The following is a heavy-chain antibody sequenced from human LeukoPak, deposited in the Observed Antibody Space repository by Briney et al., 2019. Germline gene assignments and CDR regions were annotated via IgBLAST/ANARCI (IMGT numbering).Heavy chain of an antibody. V-gene: IGHV4-59*01. J-gene: IGHJ4*02. D-gene: IGHD5-24*01. CDR1: GGSISSYY. CDR2: MYYSGST. CDR3: ARGDNYGLTYFFDY. Sequence: PSVTLSLNCTVSGGSISSYYWSWLRQPPGKGLEWIGYMYYSGSTNYNPSLKSRVTISVDTSKNQFSPKLTSVTAADTAVYYCARGDNYGLTYFFDYRGQGTLVTVSS.